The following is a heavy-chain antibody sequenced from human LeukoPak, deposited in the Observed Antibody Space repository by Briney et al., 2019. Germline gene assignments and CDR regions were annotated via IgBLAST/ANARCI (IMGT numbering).Heavy chain of an antibody. J-gene: IGHJ4*02. D-gene: IGHD4/OR15-4a*01. CDR3: ARRAGAYSHPYDY. CDR2: ISSSGTTI. Sequence: GGSLRLSCAASGFTFSDYYMSWIRQAPGKGLEWVSYISSSGTTIYYADSVKGRFTISRDNAKNSLYLQMNSLRAEDTAVYYCARRAGAYSHPYDYWGQGTLVTVSS. V-gene: IGHV3-11*04. CDR1: GFTFSDYY.